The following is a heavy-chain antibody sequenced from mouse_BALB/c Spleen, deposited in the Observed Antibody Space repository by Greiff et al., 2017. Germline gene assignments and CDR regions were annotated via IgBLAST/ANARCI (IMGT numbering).Heavy chain of an antibody. CDR1: GFTFSDYG. Sequence: EVMLVESGGGLVQPGGSRKLSCAASGFTFSDYGMAWVRQAPGKGPEWVAFISNLAYSIYYADTVTGRFTISRENAKNTLYLEMSSLRSEDTAMYYCARDGYGNYPYAMDYWGQGTSVTVSS. D-gene: IGHD2-10*02. V-gene: IGHV5-15*02. J-gene: IGHJ4*01. CDR2: ISNLAYSI. CDR3: ARDGYGNYPYAMDY.